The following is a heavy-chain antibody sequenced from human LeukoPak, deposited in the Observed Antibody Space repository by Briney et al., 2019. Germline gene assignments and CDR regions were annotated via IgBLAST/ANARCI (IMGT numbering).Heavy chain of an antibody. CDR1: GFTFSNYA. CDR3: AKDPSCSGGSCYGGVDY. CDR2: ISGSGGST. V-gene: IGHV3-23*01. J-gene: IGHJ4*02. Sequence: GGSLRLSCAASGFTFSNYAMSWVRQAPGKGLEWVSAISGSGGSTYYADSVKGRFTISRDNSKNTLYLQMNSLRAEDTAVYYCAKDPSCSGGSCYGGVDYWGQGTLVTVSS. D-gene: IGHD2-15*01.